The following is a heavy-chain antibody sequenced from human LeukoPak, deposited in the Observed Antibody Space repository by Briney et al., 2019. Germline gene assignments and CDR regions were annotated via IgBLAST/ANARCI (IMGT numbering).Heavy chain of an antibody. CDR1: GFTFSSYA. D-gene: IGHD3-22*01. Sequence: GGSLRLSYAPSGFTFSSYAMSWVRQAPGKGLEWVAVISGGGSGTYYADSVRGRFTISRDNSKNTVYLQVNSLRAEDTAIYYCAKAVGSSGYFSQDAFDIWGQGTMVTASS. CDR2: ISGGGSGT. CDR3: AKAVGSSGYFSQDAFDI. J-gene: IGHJ3*02. V-gene: IGHV3-23*01.